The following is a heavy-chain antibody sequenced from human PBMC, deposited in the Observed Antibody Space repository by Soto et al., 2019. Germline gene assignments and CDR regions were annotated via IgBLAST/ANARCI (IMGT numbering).Heavy chain of an antibody. V-gene: IGHV3-33*01. J-gene: IGHJ6*02. CDR1: GFTFSGDA. Sequence: QVQLVESGGGVAQPGRSLRLSCTVSGFTFSGDAMHWVRHAPGKGLEWVTQIWYDGSNKYYADSVKGRFTISRDNSTNTLDLQTTSLTVEDTAVSYCARDGKGLATSALDVWGQGTSVTVSS. CDR3: ARDGKGLATSALDV. CDR2: IWYDGSNK. D-gene: IGHD6-19*01.